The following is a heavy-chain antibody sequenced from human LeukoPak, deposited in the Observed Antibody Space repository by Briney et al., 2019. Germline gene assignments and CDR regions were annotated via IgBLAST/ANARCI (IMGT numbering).Heavy chain of an antibody. Sequence: GASVKVSCKASGYTFTSYAMNWVRQAPGQGLEWMGWINTNTGNPTYAQGFTGRFVFSLDTSVSTAYLQISSLKAEDTAVYYCATVLGYSSSWYGGSSNWFDPWGQGTLVTVSS. CDR2: INTNTGNP. V-gene: IGHV7-4-1*02. J-gene: IGHJ5*02. D-gene: IGHD6-13*01. CDR3: ATVLGYSSSWYGGSSNWFDP. CDR1: GYTFTSYA.